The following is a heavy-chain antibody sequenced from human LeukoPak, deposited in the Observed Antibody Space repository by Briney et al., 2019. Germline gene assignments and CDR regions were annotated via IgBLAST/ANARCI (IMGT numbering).Heavy chain of an antibody. CDR3: AREGYCSASSCTGGVFDI. V-gene: IGHV3-53*01. CDR1: GFTVCSDY. J-gene: IGHJ3*02. Sequence: TGGSLRLSCAASGFTVCSDYMSWVRQAPGKGLEWVSVIYSGGSTSYADSVNGRFTISRDNSKNTLYLQMNGLRVEDTAVYYCAREGYCSASSCTGGVFDIWGQGTMVTVSS. D-gene: IGHD2-15*01. CDR2: IYSGGST.